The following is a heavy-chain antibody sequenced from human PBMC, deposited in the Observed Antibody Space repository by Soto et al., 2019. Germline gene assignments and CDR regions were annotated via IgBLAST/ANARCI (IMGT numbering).Heavy chain of an antibody. J-gene: IGHJ4*02. CDR3: ARARLDTPALDY. CDR2: ISYDGSNK. D-gene: IGHD2-2*01. V-gene: IGHV3-30-3*01. CDR1: GFTFSSYA. Sequence: QVQLVESGGGVVQPGRSLRLSCAASGFTFSSYAMHWVRQAPGKGLEWVAVISYDGSNKYYADSVKGRFTISRENSKNTRYLQMNSLRAEDTAVYYSARARLDTPALDYWGQGTLVTVSS.